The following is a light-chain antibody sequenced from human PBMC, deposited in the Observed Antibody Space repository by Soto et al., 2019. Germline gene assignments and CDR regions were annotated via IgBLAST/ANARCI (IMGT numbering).Light chain of an antibody. CDR3: QQYGSSHPT. CDR1: QRISSIY. J-gene: IGKJ1*01. Sequence: EIGLTQSPGTLSLSPEDRAALSCRASQRISSIYLAWYQQKPGLAPRLLIYGTSIRASGIPDRFSGSGSGTDFTLTITRLEPEDFAVYYCQQYGSSHPTFGQGTLVEIK. CDR2: GTS. V-gene: IGKV3-20*01.